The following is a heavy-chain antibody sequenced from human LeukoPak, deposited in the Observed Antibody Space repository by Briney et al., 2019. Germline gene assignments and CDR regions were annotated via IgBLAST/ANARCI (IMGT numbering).Heavy chain of an antibody. CDR3: AKAVWEGYFGC. CDR2: ISGSGGST. Sequence: GGSLRLSCAASGFTFSRYAMSWVRQAPGKGLEWVSAISGSGGSTYYADSVKGRFTISRDNSKNTLYLQMNSLRAEDTAVYYGAKAVWEGYFGCWVQGTLVTVSS. V-gene: IGHV3-23*01. J-gene: IGHJ4*02. CDR1: GFTFSRYA. D-gene: IGHD2-8*01.